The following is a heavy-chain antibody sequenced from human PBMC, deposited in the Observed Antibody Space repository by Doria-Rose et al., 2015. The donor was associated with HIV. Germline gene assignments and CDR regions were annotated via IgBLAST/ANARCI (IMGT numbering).Heavy chain of an antibody. D-gene: IGHD6-13*01. CDR1: GVSLSSPGMG. V-gene: IGHV2-26*01. CDR2: IFSYDER. J-gene: IGHJ4*02. CDR3: ARIKSSRWYHKYYFDF. Sequence: QESGPVLVKPTETLTLTCTVSGVSLSSPGMGVSWIRRPPGKALEWLANIFSYDERSYKTSLKSRLTISRGTSKSQVVLTMTDMDPVDTATYYCARIKSSRWYHKYYFDFWGQGTLVIVSA.